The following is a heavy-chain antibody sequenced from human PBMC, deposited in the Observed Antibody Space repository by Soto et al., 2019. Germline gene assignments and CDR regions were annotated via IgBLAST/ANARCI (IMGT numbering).Heavy chain of an antibody. CDR2: IWYDGSKQ. Sequence: VQLVESGGGVVQPGKSLRLSCAASGFTFNTYGMHWVRQAPGKGLEWVAIIWYDGSKQYYADSVRGRFTISRDNSKNTLYLEMNSLRAEDTAVYYCARDRTVTPFDYWGQGTLVTVSS. D-gene: IGHD4-17*01. V-gene: IGHV3-33*01. CDR3: ARDRTVTPFDY. CDR1: GFTFNTYG. J-gene: IGHJ4*02.